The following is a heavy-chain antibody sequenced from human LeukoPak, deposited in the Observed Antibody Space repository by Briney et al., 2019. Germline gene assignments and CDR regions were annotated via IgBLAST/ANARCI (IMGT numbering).Heavy chain of an antibody. V-gene: IGHV4-34*01. J-gene: IGHJ4*02. CDR3: ARHRRTIFRGLGFDY. CDR1: GFTFDDYG. CDR2: INHSGST. D-gene: IGHD3-9*01. Sequence: GSLRLSCAASGFTFDDYGMSWVRQAPGKGLEWIGEINHSGSTNYNPSLKSRVTISVDTSKNQFSLKLSSVTAADTAVYYCARHRRTIFRGLGFDYWGQGTLVTVSS.